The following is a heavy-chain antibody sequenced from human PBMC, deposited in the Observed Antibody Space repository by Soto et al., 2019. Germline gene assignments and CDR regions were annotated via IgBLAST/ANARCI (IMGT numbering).Heavy chain of an antibody. CDR2: IYPGDSDT. CDR3: ATPNEGREQGYYGMDV. CDR1: GYSFTSYW. J-gene: IGHJ6*02. D-gene: IGHD1-26*01. Sequence: GESLKISCKGSGYSFTSYWIGWVRQMPGKGLEWMGIIYPGDSDTRYSPSFQGQVTISADKSISTAYLQWSSLKASDTAMYYYATPNEGREQGYYGMDVWGQGTTVTVSS. V-gene: IGHV5-51*01.